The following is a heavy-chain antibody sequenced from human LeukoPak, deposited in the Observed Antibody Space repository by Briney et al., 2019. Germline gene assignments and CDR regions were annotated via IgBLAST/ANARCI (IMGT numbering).Heavy chain of an antibody. V-gene: IGHV3-48*03. D-gene: IGHD3-22*01. CDR3: ARGSKHYYDSSGFDY. CDR1: GFTFSSYE. Sequence: GGSLRLSCAASGFTFSSYEMNWVRQAPGKGLEWVSYISSSGSTIYYADSVKGRFTISRDNAKNSLYLQMNSLRVEDTAVYYCARGSKHYYDSSGFDYWGQGTLVTVSS. CDR2: ISSSGSTI. J-gene: IGHJ4*02.